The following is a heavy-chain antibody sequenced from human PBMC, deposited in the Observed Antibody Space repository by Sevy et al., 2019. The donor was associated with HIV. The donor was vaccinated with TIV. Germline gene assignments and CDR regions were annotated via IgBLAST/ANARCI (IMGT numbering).Heavy chain of an antibody. V-gene: IGHV4-39*01. Sequence: SETLSLTCTVSGASMRSSQFWGWIRQPPGKGLEWIGSIHNAGNTYYTPSLKTRLFISVDTSKNQFSLKLNSVTAADAAYYYCVSLPQWLRPCFDSWGQGILVTVSS. CDR1: GASMRSSQF. CDR3: VSLPQWLRPCFDS. CDR2: IHNAGNT. D-gene: IGHD6-19*01. J-gene: IGHJ4*02.